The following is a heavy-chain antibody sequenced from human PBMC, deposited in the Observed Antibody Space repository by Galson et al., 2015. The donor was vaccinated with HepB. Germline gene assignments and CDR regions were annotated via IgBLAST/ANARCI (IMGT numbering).Heavy chain of an antibody. J-gene: IGHJ5*01. Sequence: SLRLSCAASGFTFSTYGLHWVRQAPGKGLEWVSGISGDGGSTFYADSVKGRFSISRDNTKNTLSLQMNSLRAEDTAVYYCAKGYGLFDSWGQGTLVTVSS. D-gene: IGHD5-18*01. CDR1: GFTFSTYG. CDR3: AKGYGLFDS. V-gene: IGHV3-23*01. CDR2: ISGDGGST.